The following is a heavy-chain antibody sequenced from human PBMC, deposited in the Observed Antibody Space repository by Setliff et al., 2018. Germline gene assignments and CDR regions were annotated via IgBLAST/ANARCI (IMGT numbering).Heavy chain of an antibody. J-gene: IGHJ5*02. Sequence: SETLSLTCTVSGYSISSDYYWNWIRQPPGKGLEWIGYIYYRGSTNYNPSLRSRVTMSVDTSKTHFSLTLSSVTAADTAVYYCARSYDSSASNWFDPWGRGTLVTVSS. CDR3: ARSYDSSASNWFDP. D-gene: IGHD3-22*01. CDR2: IYYRGST. CDR1: GYSISSDYY. V-gene: IGHV4-61*03.